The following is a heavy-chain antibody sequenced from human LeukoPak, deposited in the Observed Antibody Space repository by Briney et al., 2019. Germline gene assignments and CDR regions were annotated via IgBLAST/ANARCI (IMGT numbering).Heavy chain of an antibody. V-gene: IGHV3-23*01. CDR1: GFTFSSFS. J-gene: IGHJ4*02. D-gene: IGHD3-9*01. CDR2: ISFNSETT. Sequence: GGSLRLSCAASGFTFSSFSLTWVRQAPGKGLEWLSYISFNSETTSYADSVKGRFTISRDNSKNTLYQQMNSLRAEDTAVYYCAKVLHYGILTGYSPYFDYWGQGTLVTVSS. CDR3: AKVLHYGILTGYSPYFDY.